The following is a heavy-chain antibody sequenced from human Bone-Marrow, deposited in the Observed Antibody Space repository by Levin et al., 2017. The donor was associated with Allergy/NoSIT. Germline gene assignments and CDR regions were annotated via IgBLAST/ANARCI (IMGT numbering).Heavy chain of an antibody. CDR3: AGAGGTHGCTTSTCYTGWGNWFDP. J-gene: IGHJ5*02. D-gene: IGHD2-2*02. V-gene: IGHV3-33*01. CDR1: GFTFSSYG. CDR2: IWYDGRNK. Sequence: GGSLRLSCGASGFTFSSYGMHWVRQAPGKGLEWLAIIWYDGRNKYYADSVKGRFTISRDNSENMLYLQMDRLRAEDTGVYYCAGAGGTHGCTTSTCYTGWGNWFDPWGQGTLVTVSS.